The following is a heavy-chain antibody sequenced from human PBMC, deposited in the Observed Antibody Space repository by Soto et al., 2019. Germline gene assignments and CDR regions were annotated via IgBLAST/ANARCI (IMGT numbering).Heavy chain of an antibody. J-gene: IGHJ6*03. CDR1: GFTFSSYS. V-gene: IGHV3-21*01. Sequence: GGSLRLSCAASGFTFSSYSMNWVRQAPGKGLEWVSSISSSSSYIYYADSVKGRFTISRDNAKNSLYLQMNSLRAEDTAVYYCARDGLDDFWSGYYTGIAHNYYYYMDVWGKGTTVTVSS. D-gene: IGHD3-3*01. CDR3: ARDGLDDFWSGYYTGIAHNYYYYMDV. CDR2: ISSSSSYI.